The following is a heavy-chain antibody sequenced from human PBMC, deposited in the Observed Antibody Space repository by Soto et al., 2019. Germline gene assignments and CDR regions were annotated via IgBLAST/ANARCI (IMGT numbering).Heavy chain of an antibody. CDR3: ARDDGVSSTNVKAFEI. CDR1: GFTFDDYA. D-gene: IGHD2-2*01. V-gene: IGHV3-21*01. Sequence: GGSLRLSCAASGFTFDDYAMHWVRQAPGKGLEWVSSISTTSTYTHYADSLKGRFTISRDNAKKLLYLEMDSLRAEDTAVYYCARDDGVSSTNVKAFEIWGQGTKVTASS. J-gene: IGHJ3*02. CDR2: ISTTSTYT.